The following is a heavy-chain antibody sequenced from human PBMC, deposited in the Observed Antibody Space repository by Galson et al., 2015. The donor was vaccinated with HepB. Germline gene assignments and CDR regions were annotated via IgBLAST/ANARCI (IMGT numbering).Heavy chain of an antibody. CDR1: GGSISSSNW. CDR3: ASVAVAGSRDY. Sequence: LSLTCAVSGGSISSSNWWSWVRQPPGKGLEWIAKIYHSGSTSYNPSLKSRLTISLDKSKNQFSLRLSSVTAADTAVYYCASVAVAGSRDYWGQGTLVTVSS. V-gene: IGHV4-4*02. CDR2: IYHSGST. J-gene: IGHJ4*02. D-gene: IGHD6-19*01.